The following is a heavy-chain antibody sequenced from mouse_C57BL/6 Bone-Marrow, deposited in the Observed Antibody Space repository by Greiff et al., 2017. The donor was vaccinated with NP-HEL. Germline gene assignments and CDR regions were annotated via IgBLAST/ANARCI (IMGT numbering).Heavy chain of an antibody. CDR3: SYAKDFDY. CDR2: ISPRSGNT. V-gene: IGHV1-81*01. J-gene: IGHJ2*01. CDR1: GYTFTSYG. Sequence: VQLQESGAELARPGASVKLSCKASGYTFTSYGISWVKQRTGQGLEWIGEISPRSGNTYYNEKFKGKATLTADNSSSTAYMELRSLTSEDSAVYFCSYAKDFDYWGQGTTLTVSS. D-gene: IGHD1-1*01.